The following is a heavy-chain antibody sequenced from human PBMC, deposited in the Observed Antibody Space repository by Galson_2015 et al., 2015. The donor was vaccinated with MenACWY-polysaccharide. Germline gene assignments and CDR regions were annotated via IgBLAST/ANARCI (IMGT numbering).Heavy chain of an antibody. CDR3: ARELRYYESGTTGAFEI. CDR1: GYTFTSYG. D-gene: IGHD3-22*01. V-gene: IGHV1-18*01. Sequence: SVKVSCKASGYTFTSYGISWVRQAPGQGLEWMGWISAYNGNTNYAQKLQGRVTMTTDTSTSTAYMELRSLRSDDTAVYYCARELRYYESGTTGAFEIWGQGTMVTVSS. CDR2: ISAYNGNT. J-gene: IGHJ3*02.